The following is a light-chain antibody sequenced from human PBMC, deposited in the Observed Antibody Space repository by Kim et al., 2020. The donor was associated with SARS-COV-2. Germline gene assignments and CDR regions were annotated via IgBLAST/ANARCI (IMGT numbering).Light chain of an antibody. J-gene: IGLJ2*01. CDR1: KLGDKY. CDR2: QDS. Sequence: SSELTQPPSVSVSPGQTVSITCSGDKLGDKYACWYQQKPGQSPVLVIYQDSKRPSGIPERFSGSNSGNTATLTISGTQAVDEADYYCQAWDSSTAVVFGGGTQLTVL. V-gene: IGLV3-1*01. CDR3: QAWDSSTAVV.